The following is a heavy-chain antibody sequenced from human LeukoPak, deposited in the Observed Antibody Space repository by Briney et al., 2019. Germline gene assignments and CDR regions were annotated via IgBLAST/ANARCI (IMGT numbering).Heavy chain of an antibody. CDR3: AKESPDYVWGSYRFHTPYYFDY. V-gene: IGHV3-30*18. CDR1: GFTFSSYG. CDR2: ISYDGSNK. D-gene: IGHD3-16*02. Sequence: QSGGSLRLSCAASGFTFSSYGVHWVRQAPGKGLEWVAVISYDGSNKYYADSVKGRFTISRDNSKNTLYLQMNSLRAEDTAVYYCAKESPDYVWGSYRFHTPYYFDYWGQETLVTVSS. J-gene: IGHJ4*02.